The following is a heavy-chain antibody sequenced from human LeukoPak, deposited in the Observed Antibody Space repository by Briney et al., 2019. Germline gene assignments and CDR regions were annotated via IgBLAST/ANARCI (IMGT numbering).Heavy chain of an antibody. D-gene: IGHD4-17*01. V-gene: IGHV4-59*01. Sequence: SETLSLTCTVSGGSISYYYWSWIRQSPGKGLEWIGYIYYSGTTNYNPSLKSRVTISVGTSKDQFSLQLRSVTAADTAVYYCAREDPQTTVPEGMDVWGQGTTVTVSS. CDR3: AREDPQTTVPEGMDV. J-gene: IGHJ6*02. CDR2: IYYSGTT. CDR1: GGSISYYY.